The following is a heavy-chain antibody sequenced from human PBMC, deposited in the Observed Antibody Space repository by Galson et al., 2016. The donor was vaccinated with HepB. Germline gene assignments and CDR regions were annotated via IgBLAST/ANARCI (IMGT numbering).Heavy chain of an antibody. Sequence: SLRLSCAASGFTFSSYNMHWVRQAPGKGLEWASYISSSSSTIYYADSVKGRFTISRDNAKKSLYLQMNSLRDEDTAVYYCARVVEDSSWGGGYYMDVWGKGTTVTVSS. J-gene: IGHJ6*03. V-gene: IGHV3-48*02. CDR3: ARVVEDSSWGGGYYMDV. D-gene: IGHD3-22*01. CDR1: GFTFSSYN. CDR2: ISSSSSTI.